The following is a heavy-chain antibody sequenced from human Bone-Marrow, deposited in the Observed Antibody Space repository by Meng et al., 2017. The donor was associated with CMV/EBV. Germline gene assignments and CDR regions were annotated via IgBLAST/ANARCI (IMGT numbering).Heavy chain of an antibody. D-gene: IGHD3-16*01. J-gene: IGHJ4*02. CDR2: MNPNSGNT. CDR3: ARASKGGLYFDY. V-gene: IGHV1-8*03. CDR1: GYTFNSYD. Sequence: SCKASGYTFNSYDINWVRQATGQGLEWMGWMNPNSGNTGYAQKFQGRVTITRNTSISTAYMELSSLRSEDTAVYYCARASKGGLYFDYWGQGTLVTVSS.